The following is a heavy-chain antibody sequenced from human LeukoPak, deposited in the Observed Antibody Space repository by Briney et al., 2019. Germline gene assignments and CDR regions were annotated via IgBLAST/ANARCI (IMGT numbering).Heavy chain of an antibody. Sequence: GGSLRLSCAASGVTFSDYYMSWIRQAPGKGLEWVSYISSSGSTIYYADSVKGRFTISRDNAKNSLYLQMNSLRAEDTAVYYCAREDSYGYAGWFDPWGQGTLVTVSS. CDR3: AREDSYGYAGWFDP. D-gene: IGHD5-18*01. CDR1: GVTFSDYY. CDR2: ISSSGSTI. V-gene: IGHV3-11*01. J-gene: IGHJ5*02.